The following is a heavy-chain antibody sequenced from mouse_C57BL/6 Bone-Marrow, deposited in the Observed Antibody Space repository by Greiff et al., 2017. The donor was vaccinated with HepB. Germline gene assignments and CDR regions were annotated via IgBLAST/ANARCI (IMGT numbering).Heavy chain of an antibody. CDR2: SRNKANDYTT. Sequence: EVQLVESGGGLVQSGRSLRLSCATSGFTFSDFYMEWVRQAPGKGLEWIAASRNKANDYTTEYSASVKGRFIVSRDTSQSILYLQMNALRAEDTAIYYCARGVRGGSYFDYWGQGTTLTVSS. V-gene: IGHV7-1*01. D-gene: IGHD1-1*02. CDR3: ARGVRGGSYFDY. CDR1: GFTFSDFY. J-gene: IGHJ2*01.